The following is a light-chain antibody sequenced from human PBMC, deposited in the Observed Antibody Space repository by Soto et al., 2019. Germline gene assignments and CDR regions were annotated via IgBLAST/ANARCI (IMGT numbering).Light chain of an antibody. Sequence: QSVLTQPASVSGSPGQSITISCTGTSSDVGGYDYVSWYQQYPGKAPKLMIYYVSDRPSGASDRFSGSKSGNTASLTISGLQAEDEADYYCSSYASSSTLVFGTGTKVNVL. CDR2: YVS. CDR1: SSDVGGYDY. J-gene: IGLJ1*01. CDR3: SSYASSSTLV. V-gene: IGLV2-14*01.